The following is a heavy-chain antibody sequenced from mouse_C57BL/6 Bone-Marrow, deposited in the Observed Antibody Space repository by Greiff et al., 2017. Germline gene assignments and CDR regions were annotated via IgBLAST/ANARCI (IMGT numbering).Heavy chain of an antibody. CDR3: ARSLSSYPYYCDY. D-gene: IGHD1-1*01. J-gene: IGHJ2*01. V-gene: IGHV1-59*01. CDR2: IDPSDSYT. CDR1: GYTFTSYW. Sequence: QVQLQQPGAELVRPGTSVKLSCKASGYTFTSYWMHWVKQRPGQGLEWIGVIDPSDSYTNYNQTFKGKATLTVDTSSSTAYMQLSSLTSEDSAVYYCARSLSSYPYYCDYWGQGTTLTVSS.